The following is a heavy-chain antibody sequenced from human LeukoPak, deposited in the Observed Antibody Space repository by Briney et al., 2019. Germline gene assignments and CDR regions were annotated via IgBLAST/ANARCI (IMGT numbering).Heavy chain of an antibody. CDR2: ISWNSGSI. V-gene: IGHV3-9*01. Sequence: GGSLRLSCAASGFTFDDYAMHWVRQAPGKGLEWVSGISWNSGSIGYADSVKGRFTISRDNAKNSLYLQMNSLRVEDTAVYYCAKAPAYHGSGSFYYFDRWGQGTLATVSS. CDR1: GFTFDDYA. D-gene: IGHD3-10*01. CDR3: AKAPAYHGSGSFYYFDR. J-gene: IGHJ4*02.